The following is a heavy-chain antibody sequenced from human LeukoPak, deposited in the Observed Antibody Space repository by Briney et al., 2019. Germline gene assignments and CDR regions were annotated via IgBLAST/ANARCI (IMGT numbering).Heavy chain of an antibody. D-gene: IGHD3-10*01. Sequence: ASVKVSCKASGYTFTSYDINWVRQATGQGLERMGWMNPNSGNTGYAQKFQGRVTMTRNTSISTAYMELSSLRAEDTAVYYCAKSSVRGVDSFDYWGQGTLVTVSS. CDR2: MNPNSGNT. CDR3: AKSSVRGVDSFDY. J-gene: IGHJ4*02. CDR1: GYTFTSYD. V-gene: IGHV1-8*01.